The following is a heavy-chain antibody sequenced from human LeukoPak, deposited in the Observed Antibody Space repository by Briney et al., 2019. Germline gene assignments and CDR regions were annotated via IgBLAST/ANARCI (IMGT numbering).Heavy chain of an antibody. D-gene: IGHD4-11*01. CDR2: INPNSGGT. J-gene: IGHJ6*03. V-gene: IGHV1-2*02. Sequence: ASVKVSCKASGYTFTGYYMHWVRQAPGQGLQWIQWINPNSGGTNYAQKFQGRVTMARDTSISTAYMELSRLRSDDTAVYYCARDQEDYTLGYYYMDVWGKGTTVTVSS. CDR3: ARDQEDYTLGYYYMDV. CDR1: GYTFTGYY.